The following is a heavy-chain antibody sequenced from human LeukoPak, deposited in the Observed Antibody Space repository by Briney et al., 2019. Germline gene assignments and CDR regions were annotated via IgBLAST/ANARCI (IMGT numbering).Heavy chain of an antibody. J-gene: IGHJ5*02. D-gene: IGHD5-18*01. Sequence: ASVKVSCKASGGTFSSYAISWVRQAPGQGLEWMGGIIPIFGTANYAQKFQGRVTITADKSTSTAYMELSSLRSEDTAVYYCARGGVHTAMATADWFDPWGQGTLVTVSS. V-gene: IGHV1-69*06. CDR2: IIPIFGTA. CDR3: ARGGVHTAMATADWFDP. CDR1: GGTFSSYA.